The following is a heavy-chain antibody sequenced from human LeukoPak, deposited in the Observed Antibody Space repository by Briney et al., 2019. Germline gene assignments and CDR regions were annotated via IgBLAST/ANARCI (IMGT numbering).Heavy chain of an antibody. J-gene: IGHJ6*03. D-gene: IGHD6-6*01. CDR3: ARHQTGYSSSSGYYYYMDV. V-gene: IGHV4-59*08. CDR2: IYSSGST. Sequence: SETLSLTCAVSGGSISGYFWSWSRQPPGKGLEWIGYIYSSGSTNYNPSLKSRVTISVDTSKNRFTLQLSSVTAADTAVYYCARHQTGYSSSSGYYYYMDVWGKGTTVTVSS. CDR1: GGSISGYF.